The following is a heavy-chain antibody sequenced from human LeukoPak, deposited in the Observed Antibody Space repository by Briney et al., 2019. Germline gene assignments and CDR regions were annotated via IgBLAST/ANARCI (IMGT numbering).Heavy chain of an antibody. CDR2: IYYSGST. CDR3: ARPKLGSWYFDL. J-gene: IGHJ2*01. CDR1: GGSISNYY. D-gene: IGHD7-27*01. Sequence: KPSETLSLTCTVSGGSISNYYWSWIRQPPGKGLEWIGYIYYSGSTNYNPSLKSRVTISVDTSKNQFSLKLSSVTAADTAVYYCARPKLGSWYFDLWGRGTLVTVSS. V-gene: IGHV4-59*08.